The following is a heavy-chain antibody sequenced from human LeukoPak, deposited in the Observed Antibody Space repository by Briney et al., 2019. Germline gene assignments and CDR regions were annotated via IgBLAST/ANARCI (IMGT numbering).Heavy chain of an antibody. Sequence: SETLSLTCTVPGDSFSSVTDYWAWIRQPPGKGLEWIASGDYSGGTYYNPSLESRVTMSVDTSKNQFSLKLSSVTAADTAVYYCAREPVRRKWLVYNWFDPWGQGTLVTVSS. CDR2: GDYSGGT. J-gene: IGHJ5*02. CDR1: GDSFSSVTDY. CDR3: AREPVRRKWLVYNWFDP. D-gene: IGHD6-19*01. V-gene: IGHV4-39*07.